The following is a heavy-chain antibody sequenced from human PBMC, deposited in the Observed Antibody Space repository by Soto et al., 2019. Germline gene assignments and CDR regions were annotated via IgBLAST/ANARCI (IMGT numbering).Heavy chain of an antibody. CDR3: VGGQYYFDY. CDR2: ISYDGSNT. J-gene: IGHJ4*02. CDR1: GFPFTTYG. V-gene: IGHV3-30*03. Sequence: QVQLVESGGGVVQPGRSLRLSCAASGFPFTTYGMHWVREGPGKGLEWVAVISYDGSNTYYADSVKGRFTISGDNSKNTLDLQMNSLRPEDTALYYCVGGQYYFDYRGQGTLVTVSS. D-gene: IGHD3-10*01.